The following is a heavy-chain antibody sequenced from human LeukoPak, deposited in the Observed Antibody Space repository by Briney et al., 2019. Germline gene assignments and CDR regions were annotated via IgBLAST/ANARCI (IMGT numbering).Heavy chain of an antibody. CDR3: ARGMVRGVIVDY. J-gene: IGHJ4*02. CDR2: IYHSGGT. Sequence: KPSETLSLTCTVSGNSISSGYYWGWIRQPPGKGLEWIGSIYHSGGTYYNLSLKSRVTISVDTSENQFSLKLSSVTAADTAVYYCARGMVRGVIVDYWGQGTLVTVSS. D-gene: IGHD3-10*01. CDR1: GNSISSGYY. V-gene: IGHV4-38-2*02.